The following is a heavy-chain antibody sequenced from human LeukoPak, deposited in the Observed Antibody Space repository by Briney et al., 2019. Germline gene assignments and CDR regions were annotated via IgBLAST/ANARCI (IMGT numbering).Heavy chain of an antibody. J-gene: IGHJ4*02. CDR2: IRSKAYGGTT. CDR1: GFTFGDYA. V-gene: IGHV3-49*04. CDR3: TRGTAVAGTVDYFDY. Sequence: GGSLGLSCTASGFTFGDYAMSWVRQAPGKGLEWVGFIRSKAYGGTTEYAASVKGRFTISRDDSKSIAYLQMNSLKTEDTAVYYCTRGTAVAGTVDYFDYWGQGTLVTVSS. D-gene: IGHD6-19*01.